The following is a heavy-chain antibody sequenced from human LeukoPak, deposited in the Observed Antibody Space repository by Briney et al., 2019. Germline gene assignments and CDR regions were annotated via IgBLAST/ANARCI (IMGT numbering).Heavy chain of an antibody. CDR2: IRYDGSNK. J-gene: IGHJ4*02. V-gene: IGHV3-30*02. CDR1: GFTFSSYG. Sequence: PGGSLRLPCAASGFTFSSYGMHWVRQAPGKGLEWVAFIRYDGSNKYYADSVKGRFTISRDNSKNTLYLQMNSLRAEDTAVYYCAKGRRFLECPWYWDQGTLVTVSS. D-gene: IGHD3-3*01. CDR3: AKGRRFLECPWY.